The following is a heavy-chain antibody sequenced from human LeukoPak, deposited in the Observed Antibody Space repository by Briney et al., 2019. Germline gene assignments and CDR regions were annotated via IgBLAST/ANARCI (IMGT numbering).Heavy chain of an antibody. CDR1: GGTFSSYA. CDR3: ARDEYSSGWYDY. V-gene: IGHV1-69*13. J-gene: IGHJ4*02. Sequence: SVKVSCKASGGTFSSYAISWVRQAPGQGLEWMGGIIPIFGTANYAQKFQGRVTITADEFTSTAYMELSSLRSEDTAVYYCARDEYSSGWYDYWGQGTLVTVSS. D-gene: IGHD6-19*01. CDR2: IIPIFGTA.